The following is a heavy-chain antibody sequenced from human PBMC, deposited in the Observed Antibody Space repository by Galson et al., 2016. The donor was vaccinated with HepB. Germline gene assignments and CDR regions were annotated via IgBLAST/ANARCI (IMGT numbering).Heavy chain of an antibody. Sequence: SVKVSCKASGYTFTNYGFSWVRQVPGQGLEWMGWISSYNGNTRYAQNLQDRVTMTTDTSTSTAYMELRSLTSDNTAVYSCARDPGTPFPLDFWGQGTLVTVSS. CDR1: GYTFTNYG. CDR3: ARDPGTPFPLDF. V-gene: IGHV1-18*04. J-gene: IGHJ4*02. CDR2: ISSYNGNT. D-gene: IGHD2-15*01.